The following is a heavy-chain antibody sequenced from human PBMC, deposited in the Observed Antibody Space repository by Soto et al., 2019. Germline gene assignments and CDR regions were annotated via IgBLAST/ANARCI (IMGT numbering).Heavy chain of an antibody. J-gene: IGHJ4*02. Sequence: GGSLRLSCAASGFTFSSYAMSWVRQAPGKGLEWVSVISVSGDTTNYADSVKGRFTISRDKSKNMLYLQMNSLRAEDTAVYYCVKDASGSRIYSHDYCGQGALVTVYS. CDR1: GFTFSSYA. V-gene: IGHV3-23*01. D-gene: IGHD3-3*02. CDR3: VKDASGSRIYSHDY. CDR2: ISVSGDTT.